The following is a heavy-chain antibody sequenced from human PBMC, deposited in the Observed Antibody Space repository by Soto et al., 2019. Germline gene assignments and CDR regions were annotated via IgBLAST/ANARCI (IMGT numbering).Heavy chain of an antibody. CDR3: ARVHVMVVAGSTFDY. Sequence: ASETLSLTYTVSGYSSSSGSYWAWIQPPPGKGPEWIASIYHGGTTFYNPSLKGRITISVDTSNNQFSLKLTSVTAADTAVYYCARVHVMVVAGSTFDYWGHGTLVNVSS. CDR2: IYHGGTT. CDR1: GYSSSSGSY. J-gene: IGHJ4*01. V-gene: IGHV4-38-2*02. D-gene: IGHD6-19*01.